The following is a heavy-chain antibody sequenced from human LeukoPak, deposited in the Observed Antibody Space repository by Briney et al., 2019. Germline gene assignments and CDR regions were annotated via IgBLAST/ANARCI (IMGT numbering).Heavy chain of an antibody. Sequence: SETLSPTCTVSGGSISSYYWSWIRQPAGKGLEWIGRIYTSGSTNYNPSLKSRVTISVDKSKNQFSLKLSSVTAADTAVYYCARDQQSSSYHYYYYMDVWGKGTTVTVSS. CDR2: IYTSGST. CDR3: ARDQQSSSYHYYYYMDV. J-gene: IGHJ6*03. D-gene: IGHD6-13*01. V-gene: IGHV4-4*07. CDR1: GGSISSYY.